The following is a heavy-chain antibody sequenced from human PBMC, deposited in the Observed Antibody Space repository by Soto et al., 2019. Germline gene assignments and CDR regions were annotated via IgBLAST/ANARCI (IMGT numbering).Heavy chain of an antibody. CDR3: AKVFHYYDSSGYYPKYYFDY. Sequence: PGGSLRLSCAASGFTFSSYAMSWVRQAPGKGLEWVSAISGSGGSTYYADSVKGRFTISRDNSKNTLYLQMNSLRAEDTAVYYCAKVFHYYDSSGYYPKYYFDYWGQGTLVTVSS. D-gene: IGHD3-22*01. J-gene: IGHJ4*02. CDR2: ISGSGGST. V-gene: IGHV3-23*01. CDR1: GFTFSSYA.